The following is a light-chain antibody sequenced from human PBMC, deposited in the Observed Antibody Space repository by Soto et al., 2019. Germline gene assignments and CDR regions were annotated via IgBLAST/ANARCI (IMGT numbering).Light chain of an antibody. Sequence: DIQMTQSPSTLSASVGDRVTITCRASQSISSWLAWYQQKPGKAPKLLIYNASSLESGVPSRFSGSGSWTEFTLTISSLQPDDFATYYCHQYSTYSRTFGPGTKVEIK. V-gene: IGKV1-5*03. J-gene: IGKJ1*01. CDR3: HQYSTYSRT. CDR2: NAS. CDR1: QSISSW.